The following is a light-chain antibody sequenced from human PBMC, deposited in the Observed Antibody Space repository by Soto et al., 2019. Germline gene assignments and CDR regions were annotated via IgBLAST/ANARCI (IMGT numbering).Light chain of an antibody. CDR2: GAS. CDR3: QQYGSSPST. CDR1: QSVSNNY. J-gene: IGKJ1*01. Sequence: ENVLTQSPYTLSLSPGDRASLSCRASQSVSNNYLAWHQQRPGQAPRLLIFGASNRVTGIPDRFSGSGSGTDFTLTISRLEPEDFAVYYCQQYGSSPSTFGRGTKVDI. V-gene: IGKV3-20*01.